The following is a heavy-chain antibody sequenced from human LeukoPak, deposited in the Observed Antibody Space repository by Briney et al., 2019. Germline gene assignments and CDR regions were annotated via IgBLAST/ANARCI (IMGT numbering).Heavy chain of an antibody. J-gene: IGHJ6*03. Sequence: ASVKVSCKASGYTFTGYYMHWVRQAPGQGLEWMGWINPNSGGTNYAQKFQGRVTMTRDTSISTAYMELSRLRSDDTAVYYCASGLTSSYYYYYMDVWGKGTTVTISS. CDR2: INPNSGGT. D-gene: IGHD3-16*01. V-gene: IGHV1-2*02. CDR3: ASGLTSSYYYYYMDV. CDR1: GYTFTGYY.